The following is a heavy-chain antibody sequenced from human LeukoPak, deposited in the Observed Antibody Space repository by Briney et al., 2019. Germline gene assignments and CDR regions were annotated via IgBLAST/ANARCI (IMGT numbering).Heavy chain of an antibody. CDR1: GFTFSSHW. V-gene: IGHV3-7*04. Sequence: GWSLRLSCAASGFTFSSHWMTWVRQAPGKGLEWVANLKEDGSEKYYVDSVKGRFTISRDNAKNSLYLQMNSLRGDDTAVYYCARGVYYFDYWGQGTLVTVSS. CDR3: ARGVYYFDY. J-gene: IGHJ4*02. CDR2: LKEDGSEK.